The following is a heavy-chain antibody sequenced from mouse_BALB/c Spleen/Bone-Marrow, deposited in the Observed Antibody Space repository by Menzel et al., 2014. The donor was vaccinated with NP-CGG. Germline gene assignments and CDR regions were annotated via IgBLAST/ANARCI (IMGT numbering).Heavy chain of an antibody. Sequence: EVQLQQSGAELVKPGASVKLSCIASGFNIKDTYMHWVKQRPEQGLEWIGRIDPANGNTKYDPKFQGKATITADTSSNTAYLQPSSLTSEDTAVYYCARVKLWSYAMDYWGQGASVTVSS. J-gene: IGHJ4*01. D-gene: IGHD1-1*02. CDR1: GFNIKDTY. V-gene: IGHV14-3*02. CDR3: ARVKLWSYAMDY. CDR2: IDPANGNT.